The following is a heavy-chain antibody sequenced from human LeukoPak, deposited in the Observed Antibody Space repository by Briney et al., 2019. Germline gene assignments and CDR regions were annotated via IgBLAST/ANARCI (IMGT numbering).Heavy chain of an antibody. J-gene: IGHJ4*02. CDR3: ATGIVLISRTNPWANDY. V-gene: IGHV1-24*01. CDR1: GYTLTELS. CDR2: FDPEDGET. D-gene: IGHD2-8*01. Sequence: GASVKVSCKVSGYTLTELSMHWVRQAPGKGLEWMGGFDPEDGETIYAQRFQGRVTMTEDTSTDTAYMELSSLRSEDTAVYYCATGIVLISRTNPWANDYWGQGTLVTVSS.